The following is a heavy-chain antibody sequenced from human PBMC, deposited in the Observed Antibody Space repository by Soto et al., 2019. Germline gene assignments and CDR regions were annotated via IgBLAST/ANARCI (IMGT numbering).Heavy chain of an antibody. CDR1: GYTFTNYG. CDR3: ERDSTIAVAGISDH. J-gene: IGHJ1*01. D-gene: IGHD6-19*01. CDR2: ISTYNGKT. Sequence: QVQLVQSGPEVKKPGASVKVSCKASGYTFTNYGISWVRQAPGQGLEWMGWISTYNGKTNSAKKFQGRVTMTTDTSTSTAYMEMRSLRSDDTAVFYCERDSTIAVAGISDHWGQGTLVTVSS. V-gene: IGHV1-18*01.